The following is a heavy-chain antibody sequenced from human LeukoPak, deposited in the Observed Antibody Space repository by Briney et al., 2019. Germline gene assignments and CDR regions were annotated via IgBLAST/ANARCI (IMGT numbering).Heavy chain of an antibody. CDR1: GGSISSSSYY. Sequence: SQTLSLTCTVSGGSISSSSYYWGWIRQPPGKGLEWIGSIYYSGSTYYNPSLKSRVTISVDTSKNQFSLKLSSVTAADTAVYYCARPRVALARAPFDYWGQGTLVTVSS. V-gene: IGHV4-39*01. J-gene: IGHJ4*02. CDR2: IYYSGST. CDR3: ARPRVALARAPFDY. D-gene: IGHD6-6*01.